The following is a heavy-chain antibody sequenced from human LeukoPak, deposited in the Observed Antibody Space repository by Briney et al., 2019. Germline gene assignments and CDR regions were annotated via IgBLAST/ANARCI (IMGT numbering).Heavy chain of an antibody. CDR2: RSGGGDKA. V-gene: IGHV3-23*01. J-gene: IGHJ4*02. Sequence: GGAVRPSCEASGFTVRGYVMNQDRQAPGEGLEWVSIRSGGGDKATYAESVRGRFTVSRDSSRKTVYLQMNSLRAEDTAFYFCARGPYLRLDSGSFFDYWGQGTLGTVSS. CDR1: GFTVRGYV. D-gene: IGHD1-26*01. CDR3: ARGPYLRLDSGSFFDY.